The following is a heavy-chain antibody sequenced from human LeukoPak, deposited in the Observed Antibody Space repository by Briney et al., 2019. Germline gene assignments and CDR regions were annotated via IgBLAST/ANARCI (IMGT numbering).Heavy chain of an antibody. Sequence: SETLSLTCSVSGGSISSSIYYWGWIRQPPGKGLEWIGSIYYSGSTYYNPSLKSRVTISVDTSKNQFSLKLRSVTAADTAVYYCARHEFDSGSLPYFDYWGQGILVTVSS. V-gene: IGHV4-39*01. D-gene: IGHD3-10*01. CDR1: GGSISSSIYY. CDR2: IYYSGST. CDR3: ARHEFDSGSLPYFDY. J-gene: IGHJ4*02.